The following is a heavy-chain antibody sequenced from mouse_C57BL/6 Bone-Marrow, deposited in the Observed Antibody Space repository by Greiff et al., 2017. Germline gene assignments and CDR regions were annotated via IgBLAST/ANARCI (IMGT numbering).Heavy chain of an antibody. D-gene: IGHD2-1*01. Sequence: VQLQQSGASVKISCKASGYAFSSYWMNWVKQRPGKGLEWLGQIYPGDGDTNYNGKFTGKATLTADKSSSTAYMQLSSLTSEDSAVYFCEVNAMDDWGKGTSVTVSS. CDR3: EVNAMDD. CDR1: GYAFSSYW. V-gene: IGHV1-80*01. CDR2: IYPGDGDT. J-gene: IGHJ4*01.